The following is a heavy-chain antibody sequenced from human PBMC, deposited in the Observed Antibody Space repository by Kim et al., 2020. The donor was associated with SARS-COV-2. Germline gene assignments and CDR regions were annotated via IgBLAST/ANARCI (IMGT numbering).Heavy chain of an antibody. D-gene: IGHD6-13*01. J-gene: IGHJ4*02. V-gene: IGHV3-23*01. CDR1: GFTFSSYA. CDR2: ISGSGGST. CDR3: AKTTDEYSSSWTPSDY. Sequence: GGSLRLSCAASGFTFSSYAMSWVRQAPGKGLEWVSAISGSGGSTYYADSVKGRFTISRDNSKNTLYLQMNSLRAEDTAVYYCAKTTDEYSSSWTPSDYWGQGTLVTVSS.